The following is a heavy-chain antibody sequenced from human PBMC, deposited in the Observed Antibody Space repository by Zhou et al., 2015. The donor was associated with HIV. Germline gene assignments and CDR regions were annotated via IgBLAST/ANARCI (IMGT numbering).Heavy chain of an antibody. CDR2: ITPVLGTA. V-gene: IGHV1-69*06. D-gene: IGHD6-13*01. CDR1: EGTFSSYG. CDR3: ARASSWYRYFDY. J-gene: IGHJ4*02. Sequence: QVQLVQSGAEVKKPGSSVKVSCKPSEGTFSSYGISWVRQAPGQGLEWMGGITPVLGTAKYAQKFQGRVSFTADRSTSTAYMELRSLRSEDTAVYYCARASSWYRYFDYWGQGTLVTVSS.